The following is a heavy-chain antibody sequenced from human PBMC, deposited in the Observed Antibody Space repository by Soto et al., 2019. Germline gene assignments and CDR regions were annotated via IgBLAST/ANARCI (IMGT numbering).Heavy chain of an antibody. CDR2: ISSSGSTI. Sequence: PGGSLRLSCAASGFTFSSYEMNWVRQAPGKGLEWVSYISSSGSTIYYADSVKGRFTISRDNAKNSLYLQMNSLRAEDTAVYYCARNQLVPAAPLYYYGMDVWGQGTTVTVSS. CDR3: ARNQLVPAAPLYYYGMDV. CDR1: GFTFSSYE. J-gene: IGHJ6*02. V-gene: IGHV3-48*03. D-gene: IGHD2-2*01.